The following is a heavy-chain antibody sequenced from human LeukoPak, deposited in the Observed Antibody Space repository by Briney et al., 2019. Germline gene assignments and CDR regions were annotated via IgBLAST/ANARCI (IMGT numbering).Heavy chain of an antibody. J-gene: IGHJ4*02. CDR3: ATSKIRLDFFDN. CDR2: IDRNSGDT. CDR1: GYTFTGYY. Sequence: GASVKVSCKASGYTFTGYYMHWVRQAPGQGVEWIGCIDRNSGDTDYAQKFQGRVTMTRDTSSTTGYMELYGLRPDDTAIYHCATSKIRLDFFDNWGQGTLVFVSP. V-gene: IGHV1-2*02.